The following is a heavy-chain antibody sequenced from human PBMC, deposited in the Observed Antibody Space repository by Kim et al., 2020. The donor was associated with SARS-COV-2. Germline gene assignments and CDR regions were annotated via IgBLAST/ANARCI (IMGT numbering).Heavy chain of an antibody. CDR1: GFTFSSYA. CDR3: AKDLGIVVVTAYDY. V-gene: IGHV3-23*01. D-gene: IGHD2-21*02. CDR2: ISGSGGST. J-gene: IGHJ4*02. Sequence: GGSLRLSCAASGFTFSSYAMSWVCQAPGKGLEWVSAISGSGGSTYYADSMKGRFTISRDNSKNTLYLQMNSLRAEDTAVYYCAKDLGIVVVTAYDYWGQGTLVTVSS.